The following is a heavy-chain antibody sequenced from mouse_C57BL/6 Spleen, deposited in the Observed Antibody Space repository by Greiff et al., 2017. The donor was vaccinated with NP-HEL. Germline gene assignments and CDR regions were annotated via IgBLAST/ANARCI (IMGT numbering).Heavy chain of an antibody. CDR3: AKTGYYGSSYWMDY. J-gene: IGHJ4*01. CDR2: IWRGGST. D-gene: IGHD1-1*01. Sequence: QVQLKESGPGLVQPSQCLSITCTVSGFSLTSYGVHWVRQSPGKGLEWLGVIWRGGSTDYNAAFMSRLSITKDNSKSQVFFKMTSLQADDTAIYYCAKTGYYGSSYWMDYWGQGTSVTVSS. V-gene: IGHV2-5*01. CDR1: GFSLTSYG.